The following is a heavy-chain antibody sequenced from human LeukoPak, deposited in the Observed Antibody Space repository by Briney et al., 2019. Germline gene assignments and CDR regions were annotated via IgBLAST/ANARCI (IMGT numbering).Heavy chain of an antibody. CDR2: IKQDGSSK. Sequence: PGGSLRLSCAASGFTFSSYWMSWLRQAPGKGLEWVANIKQDGSSKYYVDSVKGRFTISRDNTKKSLYLQMNSLRAEETAVYYCARDYETPCGPCYFDIWGRGTLVTVSS. CDR3: ARDYETPCGPCYFDI. V-gene: IGHV3-7*01. CDR1: GFTFSSYW. D-gene: IGHD3-22*01. J-gene: IGHJ2*01.